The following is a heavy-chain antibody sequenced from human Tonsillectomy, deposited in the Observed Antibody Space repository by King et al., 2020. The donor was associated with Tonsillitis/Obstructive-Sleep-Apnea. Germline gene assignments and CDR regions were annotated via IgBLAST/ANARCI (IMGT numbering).Heavy chain of an antibody. D-gene: IGHD3-3*01. V-gene: IGHV5-51*01. J-gene: IGHJ6*03. Sequence: QLVQSGAEVKKPGESLKISCKGSGYSFTNYWIAWVRQTPGKGLELMGIIYPDDSDTRYSPSFQGQVTISADKSISSAYLQWSSLKASDTAMYYCARGAYDFWSGYYSQNYYYYYMDVWGKGTTVTVSS. CDR3: ARGAYDFWSGYYSQNYYYYYMDV. CDR2: IYPDDSDT. CDR1: GYSFTNYW.